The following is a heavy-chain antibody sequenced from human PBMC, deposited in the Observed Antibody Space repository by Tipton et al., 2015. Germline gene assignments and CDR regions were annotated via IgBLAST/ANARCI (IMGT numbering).Heavy chain of an antibody. D-gene: IGHD6-19*01. Sequence: QVQLVQSGAEVKKPGSSVKVSCKASGGTFSRSAISWVRQAPGQGLEWMGRIIPMLGTRSYAQKFQGRVTVSADESTSTVYMALTSLIIEDTAVYYCARDLAVAGLDYWGQGTLVTVPS. J-gene: IGHJ4*02. CDR3: ARDLAVAGLDY. V-gene: IGHV1-69*01. CDR1: GGTFSRSA. CDR2: IIPMLGTR.